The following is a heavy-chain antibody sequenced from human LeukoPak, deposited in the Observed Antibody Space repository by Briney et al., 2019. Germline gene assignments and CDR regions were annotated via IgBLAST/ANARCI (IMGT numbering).Heavy chain of an antibody. V-gene: IGHV3-33*01. J-gene: IGHJ4*02. CDR2: IWYDGSNK. CDR3: ARDRSMAVAGGSDY. CDR1: GFAFSSYG. D-gene: IGHD6-19*01. Sequence: PGRSLRLSCAASGFAFSSYGMHWVRQAPGKGLEWVAVIWYDGSNKYYADSVKGRFTISRDNSKNTLYLQMNSLRAEDTAVYYCARDRSMAVAGGSDYWGQGTLVTVSS.